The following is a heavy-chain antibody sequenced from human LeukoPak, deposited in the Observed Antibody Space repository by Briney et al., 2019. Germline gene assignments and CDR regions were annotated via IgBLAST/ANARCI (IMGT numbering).Heavy chain of an antibody. V-gene: IGHV4-59*08. J-gene: IGHJ3*02. CDR3: AGHGDFGHTDAFDI. Sequence: PSGTLSLTCTVSGDSIRNYSRSWVRQPPGKGLEWVAYMYYSGRTNYNPSLKSGVSTSADTITNQCSMMISTVTAADTAVFYCAGHGDFGHTDAFDIWGQGAMVSVSS. CDR1: GDSIRNYS. CDR2: MYYSGRT. D-gene: IGHD3-16*01.